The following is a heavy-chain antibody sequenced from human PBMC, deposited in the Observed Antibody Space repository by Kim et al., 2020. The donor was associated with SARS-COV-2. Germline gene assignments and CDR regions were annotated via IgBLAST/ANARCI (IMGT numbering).Heavy chain of an antibody. CDR1: GGSFSGYY. D-gene: IGHD3-3*01. Sequence: SETLSLTCAVYGGSFSGYYWSWIRQPPAKGLEWIGEINHSGSTNYNPSLKSRVTISVDTSKNQFSLKLSSVTAADTAVYYCARGFTYYDFWSGYSYDAFDIWGQGTMVTVSS. J-gene: IGHJ3*02. CDR3: ARGFTYYDFWSGYSYDAFDI. CDR2: INHSGST. V-gene: IGHV4-34*01.